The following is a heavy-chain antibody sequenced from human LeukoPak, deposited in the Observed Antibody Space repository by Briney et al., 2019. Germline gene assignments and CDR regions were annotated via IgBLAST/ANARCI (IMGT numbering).Heavy chain of an antibody. V-gene: IGHV1-8*01. CDR1: GYTFTSFD. CDR2: MTPNSGNT. CDR3: ARDLSLVGDPTPYYFDY. J-gene: IGHJ4*02. D-gene: IGHD6-13*01. Sequence: ASVKVSCKASGYTFTSFDINWVRQATGQWLEWLGRMTPNSGNTGYAQKFQGRVTMTRNTSISTAYMELSSLRSEDTAVYYCARDLSLVGDPTPYYFDYWGQGTLVTVSS.